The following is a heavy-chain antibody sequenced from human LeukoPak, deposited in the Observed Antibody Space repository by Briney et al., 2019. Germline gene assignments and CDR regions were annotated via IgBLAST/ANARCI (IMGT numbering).Heavy chain of an antibody. CDR3: ARPADCSSTSCHAPFDY. CDR2: IIPIFGTA. J-gene: IGHJ4*02. Sequence: ASVKVSCKASGGTFSSYAISWVRQAPGQGLEWMGGIIPIFGTANYAQKFQGSVTITADESTSTAYMELSSLRSEDTAVYYCARPADCSSTSCHAPFDYWGQGTLVTVSS. V-gene: IGHV1-69*13. CDR1: GGTFSSYA. D-gene: IGHD2-2*01.